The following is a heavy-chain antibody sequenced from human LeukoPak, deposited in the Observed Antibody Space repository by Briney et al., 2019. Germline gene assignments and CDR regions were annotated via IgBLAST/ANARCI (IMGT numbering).Heavy chain of an antibody. Sequence: SETLSLTCTVSGGSISNYYWSWIRQPPGKGLEWIGYIYYSGSTNYNPSLKSRVTISVDTSKNQFSLKLSSVTAADTAVYYCARRFDSWGQGTLVTVS. CDR2: IYYSGST. CDR1: GGSISNYY. CDR3: ARRFDS. V-gene: IGHV4-59*08. J-gene: IGHJ4*02.